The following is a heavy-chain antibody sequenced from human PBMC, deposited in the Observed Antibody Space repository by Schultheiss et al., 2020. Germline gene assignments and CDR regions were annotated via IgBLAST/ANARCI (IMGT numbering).Heavy chain of an antibody. V-gene: IGHV3-33*01. Sequence: GGSLRLSCAASGFTFSSYGMHWVRQAPGKGLEWVAVIWYDGSNKYYADSVKGRFTISRDNSKNTLYLQMNSLRAEDTAVYYCARDRVKLTYYYYMDVWGKGTTVTVSS. CDR3: ARDRVKLTYYYYMDV. CDR1: GFTFSSYG. CDR2: IWYDGSNK. D-gene: IGHD4/OR15-4a*01. J-gene: IGHJ6*03.